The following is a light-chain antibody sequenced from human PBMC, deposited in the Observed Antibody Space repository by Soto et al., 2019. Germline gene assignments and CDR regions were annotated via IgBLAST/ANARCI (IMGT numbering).Light chain of an antibody. CDR2: GAS. CDR1: QSVSSN. Sequence: EIVLTQSPGTLSFSPGERATLSCRASQSVSSNYLAWYQQKPGQAPRLLIYGASTRATGTPARFSGSGSGTEFTLTISSLQSEDFAVYYCQQYNNWPLTFGGGTKVDIK. J-gene: IGKJ4*01. CDR3: QQYNNWPLT. V-gene: IGKV3-15*01.